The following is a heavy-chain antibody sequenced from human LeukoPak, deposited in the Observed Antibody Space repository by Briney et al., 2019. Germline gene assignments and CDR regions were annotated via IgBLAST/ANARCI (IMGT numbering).Heavy chain of an antibody. D-gene: IGHD1-26*01. CDR1: GGSISSISYY. CDR3: ARLGGGGSYPTIYYYYYYMDV. Sequence: SETLSLTCTVSGGSISSISYYWGWIRQPPGKGLEWIASIYYSGNTYYNPSLKSRVTISVDTSKNQFSLKLSSVTAADTAVYYCARLGGGGSYPTIYYYYYYMDVWGKGTTVTVSS. J-gene: IGHJ6*03. CDR2: IYYSGNT. V-gene: IGHV4-39*01.